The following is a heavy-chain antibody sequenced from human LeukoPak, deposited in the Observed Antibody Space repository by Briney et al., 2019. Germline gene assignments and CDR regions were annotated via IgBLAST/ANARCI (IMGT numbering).Heavy chain of an antibody. V-gene: IGHV4-34*01. D-gene: IGHD3-22*01. CDR2: INHSGST. Sequence: SETLSLTCAVYGGSFSGYYWSWIRQPPGKGLEWIGEINHSGSTNYNPSLKSRVTISVDTSKNQFSLKLSSVPAADRAVYYCARGGYYYDSSGSYYFDYWGQGTLVTVSS. CDR1: GGSFSGYY. J-gene: IGHJ4*02. CDR3: ARGGYYYDSSGSYYFDY.